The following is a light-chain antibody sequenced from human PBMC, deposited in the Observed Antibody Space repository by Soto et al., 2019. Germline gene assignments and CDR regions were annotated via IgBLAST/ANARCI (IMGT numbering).Light chain of an antibody. CDR2: GAS. Sequence: EIVLTQSPGTLSLSPGERATLSCRASQSVSSSYLAWYQQKPGQAPRLLIYGASSRATGIPDRFSGSGSGTDFTLTISSLEPEDFGVYYCQQYGSSRTLGQGTKLEIK. V-gene: IGKV3-20*01. CDR3: QQYGSSRT. J-gene: IGKJ2*02. CDR1: QSVSSSY.